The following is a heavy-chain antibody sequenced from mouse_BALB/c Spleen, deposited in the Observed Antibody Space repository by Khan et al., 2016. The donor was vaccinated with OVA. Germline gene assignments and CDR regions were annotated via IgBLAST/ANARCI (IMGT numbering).Heavy chain of an antibody. J-gene: IGHJ2*01. CDR3: TRTHER. Sequence: VQLQESGAELARPGASVKLSCKASGYTFTSYTMHWVQQRPGQGLEWIGYINPGSDYTKYNQKFKDKATLTADQSSSTAYMQLSSLTSEDSAVYYCTRTHERWGQGTTLTVSA. CDR2: INPGSDYT. V-gene: IGHV1-4*01. CDR1: GYTFTSYT.